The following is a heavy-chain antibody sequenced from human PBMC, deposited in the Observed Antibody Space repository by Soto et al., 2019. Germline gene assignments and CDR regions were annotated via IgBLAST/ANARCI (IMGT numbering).Heavy chain of an antibody. J-gene: IGHJ6*02. Sequence: SETLSLTCTVSGGSISSSSYYWGWIRQPPGKGLEWIGSIYYSGSTYYNPSLKSRVTISVDTSKNQFSLKLSSVTAADTAVYYCARLFPSGSYYWEYYYYGMDVWGQGNTVTVSS. CDR1: GGSISSSSYY. CDR2: IYYSGST. V-gene: IGHV4-39*01. D-gene: IGHD1-26*01. CDR3: ARLFPSGSYYWEYYYYGMDV.